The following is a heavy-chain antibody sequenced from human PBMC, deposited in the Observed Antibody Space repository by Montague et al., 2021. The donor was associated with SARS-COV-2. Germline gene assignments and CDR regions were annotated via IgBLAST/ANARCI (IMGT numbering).Heavy chain of an antibody. J-gene: IGHJ4*02. Sequence: PALVKPTQTLTLTCIFSGFSLNTSGLCVSWIRQPPGKTLEWLARIDWADDKYYSTSLKTRLTISKDTSKNQVVLTMTNMDPVDTATYYCARTYAPSAVAVDYWGQGTLVTVAS. CDR1: GFSLNTSGLC. CDR3: ARTYAPSAVAVDY. D-gene: IGHD6-19*01. V-gene: IGHV2-70*11. CDR2: IDWADDK.